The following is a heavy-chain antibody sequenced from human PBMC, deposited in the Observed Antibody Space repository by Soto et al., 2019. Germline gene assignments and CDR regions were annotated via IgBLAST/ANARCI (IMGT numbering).Heavy chain of an antibody. CDR2: IWYDGSNK. CDR1: GFTFSSYG. D-gene: IGHD6-19*01. CDR3: AREGSRVAVAGGFAY. V-gene: IGHV3-33*01. J-gene: IGHJ4*02. Sequence: QVQLVESGGGVVQPGRSLRLSCAASGFTFSSYGMHWVRQAPGKGLEWVAVIWYDGSNKYYAGSVKGRFTISRDNSKNRRNVQMNGLRAEDTAVYYCAREGSRVAVAGGFAYWGQGTLVTVAS.